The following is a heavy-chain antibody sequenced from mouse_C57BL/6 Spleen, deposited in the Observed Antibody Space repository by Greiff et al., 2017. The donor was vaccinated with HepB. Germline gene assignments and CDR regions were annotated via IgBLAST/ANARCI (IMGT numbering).Heavy chain of an antibody. CDR1: GYTFTDYN. J-gene: IGHJ3*01. CDR2: INPNNGGT. D-gene: IGHD2-1*01. V-gene: IGHV1-18*01. Sequence: EVKLQESGPELVKPGASVKIPCKASGYTFTDYNMDWVKQSHGKSLEWIGDINPNNGGTIYNQKCKGKATLTVDKSSSTAYMELRSLTSEDTAVYYCARRDGYGNYESFAYWGQGTLVTVSA. CDR3: ARRDGYGNYESFAY.